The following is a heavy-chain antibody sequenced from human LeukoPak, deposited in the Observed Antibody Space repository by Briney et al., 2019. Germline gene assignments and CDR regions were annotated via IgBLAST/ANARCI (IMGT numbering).Heavy chain of an antibody. J-gene: IGHJ4*02. CDR2: INHSGST. Sequence: SETLSLTCAVYGGSFSGYYWSWIRQPPGKGLEWIGEINHSGSTNYNPSLKSRVTISVDTSKNQFSLKLSSVTAADTAVYYCARQGWWLEYYFDYWGQGTLVTVSS. CDR3: ARQGWWLEYYFDY. D-gene: IGHD2-15*01. CDR1: GGSFSGYY. V-gene: IGHV4-34*01.